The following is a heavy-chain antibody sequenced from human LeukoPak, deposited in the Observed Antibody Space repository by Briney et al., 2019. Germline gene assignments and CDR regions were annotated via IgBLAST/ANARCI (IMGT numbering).Heavy chain of an antibody. J-gene: IGHJ6*02. Sequence: SETLSLTCTVSGGSISSYYWIWIRQPPGKELEWIGYTYYSGSTNYNPSLKSRVTISVDTSKNQFSLKLNSVTAADTAVYYCARSSHRGYYYGMDVWGQGTTVTVSS. CDR3: ARSSHRGYYYGMDV. CDR1: GGSISSYY. V-gene: IGHV4-59*01. CDR2: TYYSGST.